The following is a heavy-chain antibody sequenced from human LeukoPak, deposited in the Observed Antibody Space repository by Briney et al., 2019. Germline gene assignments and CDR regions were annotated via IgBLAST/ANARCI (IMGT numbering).Heavy chain of an antibody. D-gene: IGHD5-24*01. V-gene: IGHV1-2*02. CDR2: INPNSGGT. CDR3: ARGSGDGYNYHSEVPDDAFDI. J-gene: IGHJ3*02. Sequence: GASVKVSCKASGYTFTGYYMHWVRQAPGQGLEWMGWINPNSGGTNYAQKFQGRVTMTRDTSISTVYMELSRLGSDDTAVYYCARGSGDGYNYHSEVPDDAFDIWGQGTMVTVSS. CDR1: GYTFTGYY.